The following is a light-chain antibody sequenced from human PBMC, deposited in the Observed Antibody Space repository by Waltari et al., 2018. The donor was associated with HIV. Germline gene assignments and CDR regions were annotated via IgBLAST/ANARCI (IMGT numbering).Light chain of an antibody. Sequence: DIVMTQSPLSLPVTPGEPASISCRSSQSLLHSNGYKYLDWYLQKPGQSPQLLIYLGSNRASGVPDKFSGSGSGTDFTLKISRVEAEDVGVYYCMQALQTPRTFGQGTKLEIE. CDR1: QSLLHSNGYKY. V-gene: IGKV2-28*01. J-gene: IGKJ2*01. CDR2: LGS. CDR3: MQALQTPRT.